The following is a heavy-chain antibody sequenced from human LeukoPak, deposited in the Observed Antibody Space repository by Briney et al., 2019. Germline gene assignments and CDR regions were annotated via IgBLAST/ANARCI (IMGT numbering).Heavy chain of an antibody. CDR1: GGSISSSSYY. D-gene: IGHD1-26*01. Sequence: PSETLSLTCTVSGGSISSSSYYWGWIRQPPGKGLEWIGSIYYSGSTYYNPSLKSRVTISVDTSKNQFSLKVDSVTAADTAVYYCARDHPTPTTGYMDVWGKGTTVTVSS. CDR3: ARDHPTPTTGYMDV. CDR2: IYYSGST. J-gene: IGHJ6*03. V-gene: IGHV4-39*07.